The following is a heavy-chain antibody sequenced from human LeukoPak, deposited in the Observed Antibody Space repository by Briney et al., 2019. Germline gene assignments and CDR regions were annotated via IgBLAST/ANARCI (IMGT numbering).Heavy chain of an antibody. CDR3: ARASCRFCGVDV. V-gene: IGHV4-34*01. Sequence: SETLSLTCAVSGGSFSSYYWSWIRQTPEKGLEWIGEVNHSGGTNYNPSLKSRVTISMDASRDQFSLRLSSVTAADTAVYYCARASCRFCGVDVWGQGTTGTVSS. CDR1: GGSFSSYY. J-gene: IGHJ6*02. D-gene: IGHD3-3*01. CDR2: VNHSGGT.